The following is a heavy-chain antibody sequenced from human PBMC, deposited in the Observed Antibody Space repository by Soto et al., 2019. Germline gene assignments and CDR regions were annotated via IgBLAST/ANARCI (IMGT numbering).Heavy chain of an antibody. CDR3: ARDKGAYYTHLVY. J-gene: IGHJ4*02. V-gene: IGHV1-69*06. CDR2: IIPFFGTP. Sequence: QVLLVQSGAEVKKPGSSVKVSCKLSGATFSSYAMSWVRQAPGQGLEWIGGIIPFFGTPNYAQKFQGRVTITADTSTATSYMELSSLRSDDTAVYYCARDKGAYYTHLVYWGQGTLVTFSS. D-gene: IGHD3-22*01. CDR1: GATFSSYA.